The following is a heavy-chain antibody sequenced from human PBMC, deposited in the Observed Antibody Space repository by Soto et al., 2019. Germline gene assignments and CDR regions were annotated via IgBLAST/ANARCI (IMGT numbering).Heavy chain of an antibody. CDR3: ARDDLVPTSVHYFRH. Sequence: GGSLRLSCAASGFTFSSYAMHWVRQAPGKGLEWVAVISSDGSNKYYADSVKGRFTISRDSSKNTLYLQLNSLRVDDTAVYYCARDDLVPTSVHYFRHWGQGTLVTVSS. D-gene: IGHD2-2*02. CDR1: GFTFSSYA. J-gene: IGHJ1*01. CDR2: ISSDGSNK. V-gene: IGHV3-30-3*01.